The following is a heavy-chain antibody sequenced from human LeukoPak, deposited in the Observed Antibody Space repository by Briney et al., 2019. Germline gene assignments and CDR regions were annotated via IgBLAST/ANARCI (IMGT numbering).Heavy chain of an antibody. CDR2: ISAYNGNT. CDR3: ARDLPATKFVVVTAISHYYYYGMDV. Sequence: ASVKVSCKASGYTFTSYGISWVRQAPGQGLEWMGWISAYNGNTNYAQKLQGSVTMTTDTSTSTAYMELRSLRSDDTAVYYCARDLPATKFVVVTAISHYYYYGMDVWGQGTTVTVSS. V-gene: IGHV1-18*01. D-gene: IGHD2-21*02. CDR1: GYTFTSYG. J-gene: IGHJ6*02.